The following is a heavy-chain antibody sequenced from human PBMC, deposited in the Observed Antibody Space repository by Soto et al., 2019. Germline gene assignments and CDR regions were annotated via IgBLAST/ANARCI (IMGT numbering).Heavy chain of an antibody. CDR2: ESDTGNRT. CDR1: RFTFGNYG. Sequence: PGRSLTLSCAAYRFTFGNYGMCCVRQTPGKGMGWVSAESDTGNRTRYADSVDGRFTSSSDNTQNTRYLQMLCLRADDTSIYYYSKNYWSPRYIDYRGQGTLVTVSS. CDR3: SKNYWSPRYIDY. J-gene: IGHJ4*02. D-gene: IGHD3-3*01. V-gene: IGHV3-23*01.